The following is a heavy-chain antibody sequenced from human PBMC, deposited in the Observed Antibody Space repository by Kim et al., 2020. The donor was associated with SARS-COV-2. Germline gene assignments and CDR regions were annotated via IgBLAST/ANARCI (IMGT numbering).Heavy chain of an antibody. V-gene: IGHV6-1*01. J-gene: IGHJ4*02. Sequence: SDYALAVKSRITINPDTSKNQFSLQRTSVTPEDTAFYYCVRYSGWYYFDYWGQGTLVTVSS. CDR2: S. D-gene: IGHD6-19*01. CDR3: VRYSGWYYFDY.